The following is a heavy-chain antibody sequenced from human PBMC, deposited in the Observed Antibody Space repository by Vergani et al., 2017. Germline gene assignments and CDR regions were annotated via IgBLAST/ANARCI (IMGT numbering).Heavy chain of an antibody. D-gene: IGHD6-13*01. Sequence: QVQLVQSGAEVKKPGASVKVSCKASGYTFTSYYMHWVRQAPGQGLEWMGIINPSGGSTSYAQKFQGRVTMTRDTPTSTVYMELSSLRSEDTAVYYCAREYYSSWYDRDYYYYYGMDVWGQGTTVTFSS. J-gene: IGHJ6*02. CDR1: GYTFTSYY. CDR2: INPSGGST. CDR3: AREYYSSWYDRDYYYYYGMDV. V-gene: IGHV1-46*01.